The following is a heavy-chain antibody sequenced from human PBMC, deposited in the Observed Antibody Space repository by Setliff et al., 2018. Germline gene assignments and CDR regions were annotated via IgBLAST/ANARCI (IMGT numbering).Heavy chain of an antibody. J-gene: IGHJ4*02. Sequence: GESLKISCAASGFTFSTYTINWVRQAPGKGLQWVAFIRYDGSEKSYADSVKGRFTIARDDSKNMVYLEMNNLKTDDTAVYYCAKDGGYWSGYADYWGQGTLVTVS. CDR2: IRYDGSEK. D-gene: IGHD6-13*01. CDR3: AKDGGYWSGYADY. CDR1: GFTFSTYT. V-gene: IGHV3-30*02.